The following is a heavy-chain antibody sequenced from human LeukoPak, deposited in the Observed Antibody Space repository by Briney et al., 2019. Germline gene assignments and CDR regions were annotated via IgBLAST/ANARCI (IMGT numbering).Heavy chain of an antibody. CDR1: GGTFSSYA. Sequence: SVKVSCKASGGTFSSYAISWVRQAPGQGLEWMGRIIPILGIANYAQKFQGRVTITADKSTSTAYMELSSLRSEDTAVYYCARAVGDYTFDYWGQGTLVTVSS. CDR3: ARAVGDYTFDY. CDR2: IIPILGIA. J-gene: IGHJ4*02. V-gene: IGHV1-69*04. D-gene: IGHD4-17*01.